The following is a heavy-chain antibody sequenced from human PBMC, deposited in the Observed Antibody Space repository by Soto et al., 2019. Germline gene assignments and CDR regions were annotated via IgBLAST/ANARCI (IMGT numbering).Heavy chain of an antibody. V-gene: IGHV5-10-1*01. CDR1: GYSFTSYW. J-gene: IGHJ6*02. CDR3: ARNVAGHYYCYYGMDV. D-gene: IGHD6-19*01. Sequence: PGESLKISCKGSGYSFTSYWISWVRQMPGKGLEWMGRIDPSDSYTNYSPSFQGHVTISADKSISTAYLQWSSLKASDTAMYYCARNVAGHYYCYYGMDVWGQGTTVTVSS. CDR2: IDPSDSYT.